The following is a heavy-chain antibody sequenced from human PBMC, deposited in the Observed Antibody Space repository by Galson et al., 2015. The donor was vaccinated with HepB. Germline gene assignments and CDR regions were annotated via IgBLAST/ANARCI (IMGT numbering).Heavy chain of an antibody. D-gene: IGHD2-15*01. Sequence: CAISGDSVSSNNAGWNWIRQFTSRGLEWLGRTYYRSRWYSDYAVSVKSRITINADTSKNEFSLQLNSVTPDDTAVYFCAGYCSVGTCYADAFEIWGRGTMVTVSS. CDR2: TYYRSRWYS. V-gene: IGHV6-1*01. CDR3: AGYCSVGTCYADAFEI. J-gene: IGHJ3*02. CDR1: GDSVSSNNAG.